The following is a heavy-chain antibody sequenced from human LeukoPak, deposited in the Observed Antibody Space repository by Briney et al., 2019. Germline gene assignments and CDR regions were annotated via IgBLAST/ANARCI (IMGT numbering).Heavy chain of an antibody. V-gene: IGHV3-23*01. Sequence: GGSLRLSCAASGFTFSSYAMSWVRQAPGKGLEWVSAVSGSGGSTYYADSVKGRFTISRDNSKNTLYLQMNSLRAEDTAVYYCAKDRLLWFGDPSSWYGMDVWGQGTTVTVSS. D-gene: IGHD3-10*01. CDR2: VSGSGGST. CDR3: AKDRLLWFGDPSSWYGMDV. J-gene: IGHJ6*02. CDR1: GFTFSSYA.